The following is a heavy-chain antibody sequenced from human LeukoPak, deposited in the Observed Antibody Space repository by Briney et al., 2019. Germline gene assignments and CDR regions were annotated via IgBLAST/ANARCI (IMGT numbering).Heavy chain of an antibody. CDR3: TKDSNQLLPPSGFDY. Sequence: PGGSLRLSCAASGFTFSSYAMSWVRQAPGKGLEWVSGISGSGGGTFYADSVKGRFTISRDNSKNMLYVQMNSLRAEDTAVYYCTKDSNQLLPPSGFDYWGQEPWSPSPQ. CDR2: ISGSGGGT. J-gene: IGHJ4*01. CDR1: GFTFSSYA. V-gene: IGHV3-23*01. D-gene: IGHD2-2*01.